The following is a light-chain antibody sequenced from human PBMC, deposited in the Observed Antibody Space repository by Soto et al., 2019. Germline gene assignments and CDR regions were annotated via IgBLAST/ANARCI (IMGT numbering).Light chain of an antibody. CDR1: QSRLYGSNNKNF. V-gene: IGKV4-1*01. Sequence: VMSQSPDSLAASLGKRATINCKSSQSRLYGSNNKNFLAWYQQKPGQPPNLLVYWASTRESGVPDRFSGSGSGTDCPLTITSLQAEDVAVYCCQQYYSLPLTFGGGTKV. J-gene: IGKJ4*01. CDR3: QQYYSLPLT. CDR2: WAS.